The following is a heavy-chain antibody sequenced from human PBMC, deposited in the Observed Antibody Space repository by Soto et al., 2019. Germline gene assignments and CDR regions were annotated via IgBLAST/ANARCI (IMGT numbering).Heavy chain of an antibody. CDR2: ISSSSSYI. V-gene: IGHV3-21*01. CDR1: GFTFSSYS. Sequence: LRLSFAASGFTFSSYSMNWVRQAPGKGLEWVSSISSSSSYIYYADSVKGRFTISRDNAKNSLYLQMNSLRAEDTAVYYCARGPFGVVIRFDYWGQGTLVTVSS. D-gene: IGHD3-3*01. CDR3: ARGPFGVVIRFDY. J-gene: IGHJ4*02.